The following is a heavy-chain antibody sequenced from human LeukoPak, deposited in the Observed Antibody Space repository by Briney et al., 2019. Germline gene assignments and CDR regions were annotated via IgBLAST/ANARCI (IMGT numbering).Heavy chain of an antibody. V-gene: IGHV3-74*01. CDR2: INSDGSTT. J-gene: IGHJ4*02. CDR3: AKDRVNVVVVAALDN. Sequence: AGGSLRLSCAASGFTISSYWMHWVRQAPGKGLVWVSRINSDGSTTTYADSVKGRFTISRDSSKNTVYLQMNSLRAEDTAVYYCAKDRVNVVVVAALDNWGQGTLVTVSS. CDR1: GFTISSYW. D-gene: IGHD2-15*01.